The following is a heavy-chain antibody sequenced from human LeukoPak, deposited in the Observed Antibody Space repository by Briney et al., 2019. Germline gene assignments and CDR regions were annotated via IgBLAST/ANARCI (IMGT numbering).Heavy chain of an antibody. CDR1: GYTFIGYY. V-gene: IGHV1-2*02. Sequence: ASVKVSCKASGYTFIGYYMLWVRQAPGQGLEWMGWINPHSGGTNSEQNFQGRVTMSRDTSISTVYMELSRLRSDDTALYYCAREGVIGDGYNFFDYWGQGTLVTVSS. CDR2: INPHSGGT. J-gene: IGHJ4*02. CDR3: AREGVIGDGYNFFDY. D-gene: IGHD5-24*01.